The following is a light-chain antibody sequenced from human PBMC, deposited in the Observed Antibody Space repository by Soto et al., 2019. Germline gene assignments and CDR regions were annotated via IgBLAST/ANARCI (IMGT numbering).Light chain of an antibody. J-gene: IGLJ3*02. CDR2: EVS. Sequence: QSVLTQPASVSGSPGQSITISCTGSSSDVGAYDYVSWYQQHPGKAPRFMLYEVSNRPSGSSDRFSGSTSGNTASLTISGLAAEEEDDYYCCSFTSSNPGVFGGGTKVTVL. V-gene: IGLV2-14*01. CDR3: CSFTSSNPGV. CDR1: SSDVGAYDY.